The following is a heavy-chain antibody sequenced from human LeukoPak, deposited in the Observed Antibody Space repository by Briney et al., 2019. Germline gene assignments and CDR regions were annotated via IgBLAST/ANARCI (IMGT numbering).Heavy chain of an antibody. CDR2: ISGSGGST. CDR1: GFTFSSYG. V-gene: IGHV3-23*01. J-gene: IGHJ3*02. Sequence: GGSLRLSCAASGFTFSSYGMSWVRQAPGKGLEWVSAISGSGGSTYYADSVKGRFTISRDNSKNTLYLQMNSLRAEDTAVYYCAKDRRRVMTARAFDIWGQGTMVTVSS. CDR3: AKDRRRVMTARAFDI. D-gene: IGHD2-21*02.